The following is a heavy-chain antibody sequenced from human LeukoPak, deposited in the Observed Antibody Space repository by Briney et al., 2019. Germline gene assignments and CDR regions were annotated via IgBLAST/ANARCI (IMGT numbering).Heavy chain of an antibody. D-gene: IGHD2-21*02. J-gene: IGHJ4*02. Sequence: PSETLSLTCTVSGGSISSSSYYWGWIRQPPGKGLEWIGSIYYSGSTYYNPSLKSRVTISVDTSKNQFSLKLSSVTAADTAVYYCARDSVTAIHFDYWGQGTLVTVSS. V-gene: IGHV4-39*07. CDR2: IYYSGST. CDR3: ARDSVTAIHFDY. CDR1: GGSISSSSYY.